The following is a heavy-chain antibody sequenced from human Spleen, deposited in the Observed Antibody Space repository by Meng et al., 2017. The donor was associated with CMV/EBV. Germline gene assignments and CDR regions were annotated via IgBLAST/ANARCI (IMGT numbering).Heavy chain of an antibody. Sequence: ASVKVSCKASGYSFVDYYIHWVRQAPGQGLECMGWINPNSGDTNYAQNFQGRVTMTRDTSISTAYMELSRLRSDDTAVYYCARVPLTQYSSGCFDYWGQGTLVTVSS. D-gene: IGHD6-19*01. J-gene: IGHJ4*02. CDR1: GYSFVDYY. CDR3: ARVPLTQYSSGCFDY. V-gene: IGHV1-2*02. CDR2: INPNSGDT.